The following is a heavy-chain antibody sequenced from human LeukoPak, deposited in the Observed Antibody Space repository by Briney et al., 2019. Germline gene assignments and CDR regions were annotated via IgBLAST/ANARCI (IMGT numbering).Heavy chain of an antibody. CDR3: ARACYRDDSGKIDY. Sequence: ASVKVSCKASGYTFTGYYMHWVRQAPGQGLEWMGIINPSGGSTTYAQKFQGRVTMTRDASTSTVFMELSSLRSEDTAVYYCARACYRDDSGKIDYWGQGTLVTVSS. D-gene: IGHD3-22*01. J-gene: IGHJ4*02. V-gene: IGHV1-46*01. CDR2: INPSGGST. CDR1: GYTFTGYY.